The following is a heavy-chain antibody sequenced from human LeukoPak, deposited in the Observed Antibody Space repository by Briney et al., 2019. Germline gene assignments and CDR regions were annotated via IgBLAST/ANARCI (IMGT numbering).Heavy chain of an antibody. Sequence: GGSLRLSCAASGFTFRSYAMSWVRQAPGKGLEWVSAISGSGGSTYYADSVKGRFTISRDNSKNTLYLQMNSLRAEDTAVYYCARALRRGLLPGNSGWGQGTLVTVSS. D-gene: IGHD2-2*01. J-gene: IGHJ4*02. CDR1: GFTFRSYA. CDR3: ARALRRGLLPGNSG. V-gene: IGHV3-23*01. CDR2: ISGSGGST.